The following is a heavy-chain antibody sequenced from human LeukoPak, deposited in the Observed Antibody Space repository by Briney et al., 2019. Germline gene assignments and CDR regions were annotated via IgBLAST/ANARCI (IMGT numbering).Heavy chain of an antibody. Sequence: SETLSLTCTGSGGSISSYYWIWIRQPPGKGLEWIGYIYYSGSTNYNPSLKSRVTISVDTSKNQFSLKLSSVTAADTAVYYCASIGGAARPNWGQGTLVTVSS. CDR3: ASIGGAARPN. V-gene: IGHV4-59*01. J-gene: IGHJ4*02. CDR1: GGSISSYY. D-gene: IGHD6-6*01. CDR2: IYYSGST.